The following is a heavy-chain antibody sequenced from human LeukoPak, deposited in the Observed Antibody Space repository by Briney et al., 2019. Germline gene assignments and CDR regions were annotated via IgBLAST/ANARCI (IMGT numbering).Heavy chain of an antibody. J-gene: IGHJ4*02. CDR2: ISSSSSYI. CDR3: ARDYGLRSGYFDY. CDR1: GFTFSSYS. Sequence: GGSLRLSCAASGFTFSSYSMNWVRQAPGKGLEWVSSISSSSSYIYYADSVKGRFTISRDNAKNSLYLQMNSLRAEDTAVYYCARDYGLRSGYFDYWGQGTLVTVSS. D-gene: IGHD3-10*02. V-gene: IGHV3-21*01.